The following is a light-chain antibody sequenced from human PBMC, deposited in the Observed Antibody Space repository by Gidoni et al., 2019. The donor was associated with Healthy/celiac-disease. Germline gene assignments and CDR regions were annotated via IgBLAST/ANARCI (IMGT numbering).Light chain of an antibody. CDR3: QQSYSTPRT. Sequence: DIQMTPSPSSLSASVGDRVTITCRASQSISSYLNWYQQKPGKAPKLLIYAASSVQSGVPSRFSGSGSGTEFTLTISSLQPEDFATYYCQQSYSTPRTFGQGTKVEIK. J-gene: IGKJ1*01. CDR1: QSISSY. CDR2: AAS. V-gene: IGKV1-39*01.